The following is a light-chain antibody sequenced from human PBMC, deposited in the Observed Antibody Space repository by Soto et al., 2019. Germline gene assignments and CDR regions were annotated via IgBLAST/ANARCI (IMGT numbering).Light chain of an antibody. CDR1: SSDVGGFNS. CDR3: RSYPSSMTTV. Sequence: QSVLTQPASVSGSPGQSITISCTGTSSDVGGFNSVSWYQLRPGTAPKLILYDVVDRPSGVSYRFSGSKSGNTASLTISGLQAADEADYFCRSYPSSMTTVCGSGPKVPV. J-gene: IGLJ1*01. CDR2: DVV. V-gene: IGLV2-14*03.